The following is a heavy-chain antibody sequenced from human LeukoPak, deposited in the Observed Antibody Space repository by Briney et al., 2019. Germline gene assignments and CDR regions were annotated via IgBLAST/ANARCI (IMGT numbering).Heavy chain of an antibody. CDR2: INHSGST. J-gene: IGHJ4*02. D-gene: IGHD3-10*01. CDR1: GGSFTGYY. Sequence: SETLSLTCAVYGGSFTGYYWSWIRQPPGKGLEWIGEINHSGSTNYNPSLKSRVTISIDTSKNQFSLRLSSVTAADTAVYYCARVTVRPYDSGSYPMTYFDYWGQGTLVTVSS. CDR3: ARVTVRPYDSGSYPMTYFDY. V-gene: IGHV4-34*01.